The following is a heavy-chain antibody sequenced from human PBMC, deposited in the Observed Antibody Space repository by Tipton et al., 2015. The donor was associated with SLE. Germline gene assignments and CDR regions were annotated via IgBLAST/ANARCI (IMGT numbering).Heavy chain of an antibody. CDR1: GFTFNSYA. D-gene: IGHD2-15*01. V-gene: IGHV3-30*04. Sequence: RSLRLSCAGSGFTFNSYAMHWVRQAPGKGLEWVAVISFTGTNKFYADSVKGRFTIARDNSKDTLYLQINSLRIDDTAVYYCARDSGATAYESFGPDYWGQGTLVTVSS. CDR2: ISFTGTNK. CDR3: ARDSGATAYESFGPDY. J-gene: IGHJ4*02.